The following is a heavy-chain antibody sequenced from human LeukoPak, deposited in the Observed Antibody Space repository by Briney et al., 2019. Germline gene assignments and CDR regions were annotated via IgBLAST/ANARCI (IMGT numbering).Heavy chain of an antibody. CDR1: GGSISSGSYY. Sequence: SQTLSLTCTVSGGSISSGSYYWSWLRQPDGKGLEWSVRIYTSGSTNDNPSLKSRITISVDTSKTQFSLKLSSVTASATAVYYCARSDTKLLLFGELLSPFVYWGQGTLVTVSS. J-gene: IGHJ4*02. CDR2: IYTSGST. D-gene: IGHD3-10*01. CDR3: ARSDTKLLLFGELLSPFVY. V-gene: IGHV4-61*02.